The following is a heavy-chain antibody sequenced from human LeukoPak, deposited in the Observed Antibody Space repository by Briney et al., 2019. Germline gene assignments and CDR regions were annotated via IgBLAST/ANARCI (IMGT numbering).Heavy chain of an antibody. Sequence: GGSLRLSCAASGFMFSSNWMSWVRLAPGKGLEWVANIKEDGTETYYVDSVKGRFTISRDNAKNSLYLQMNSLRVEDTAVYYCAKKDFVGAGDFDYWGQGTLVTVSS. V-gene: IGHV3-7*03. J-gene: IGHJ4*02. CDR2: IKEDGTET. D-gene: IGHD1-26*01. CDR1: GFMFSSNW. CDR3: AKKDFVGAGDFDY.